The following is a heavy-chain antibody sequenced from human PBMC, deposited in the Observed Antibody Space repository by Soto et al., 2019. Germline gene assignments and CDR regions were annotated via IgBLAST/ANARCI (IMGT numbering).Heavy chain of an antibody. V-gene: IGHV4-34*01. Sequence: PSETLSLTCAVYGGSFSGYYWSWIRQPPGKGLEWIWEINHSGSTNYNPSLKSRVTISVDTSKNQFSLKLSSVSAADTAVYYCARGAHLWFGELGNWFDPWGQGTLGTVSS. D-gene: IGHD3-10*01. J-gene: IGHJ5*02. CDR1: GGSFSGYY. CDR3: ARGAHLWFGELGNWFDP. CDR2: INHSGST.